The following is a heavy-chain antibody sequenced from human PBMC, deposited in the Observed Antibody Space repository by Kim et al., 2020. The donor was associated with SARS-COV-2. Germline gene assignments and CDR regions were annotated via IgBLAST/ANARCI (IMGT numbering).Heavy chain of an antibody. CDR3: PKSFSAGYSCYVFYFDY. D-gene: IGHD5-12*01. J-gene: IGHJ4*01. CDR1: GFTFSSYA. CDR2: ISGSGGST. Sequence: GGSLRLSCAASGFTFSSYAMSWVRQAPGKGLEWVSAISGSGGSTYYADSVQVRFTISRDNSKNTLYLQLNSLIAEDTAVYYYPKSFSAGYSCYVFYFDY. V-gene: IGHV3-23*01.